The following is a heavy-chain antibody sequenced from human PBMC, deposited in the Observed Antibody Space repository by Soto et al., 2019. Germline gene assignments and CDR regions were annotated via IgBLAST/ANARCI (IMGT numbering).Heavy chain of an antibody. Sequence: QLQLQESGPGLVKPSETLSLTCTVSGGSISSSNYYWGWIRQPPGKGLEWIGNIYYSGSTYNNPSLKSRVTLSVDTSKNQFSLNLSSVTAADTAVYYCARQPTWFGDLYNGHFDYWGQGTLVTVSS. CDR2: IYYSGST. CDR1: GGSISSSNYY. CDR3: ARQPTWFGDLYNGHFDY. V-gene: IGHV4-39*01. J-gene: IGHJ4*02. D-gene: IGHD3-10*01.